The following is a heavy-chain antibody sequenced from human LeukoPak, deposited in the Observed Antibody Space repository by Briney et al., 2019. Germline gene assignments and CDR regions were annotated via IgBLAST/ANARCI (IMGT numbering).Heavy chain of an antibody. CDR1: GGSISSSSYY. CDR3: ARGRLGKDGDPLGYFDY. V-gene: IGHV4-39*01. CDR2: IYYSGST. D-gene: IGHD4-17*01. J-gene: IGHJ4*02. Sequence: SETLSLTCTVSGGSISSSSYYWGWIRQPPGKGLEWIGSIYYSGSTYYNPSLKSRVTISVDTSKNQFSLKLSSVTAADTAVYYCARGRLGKDGDPLGYFDYWGQGTLVTVSS.